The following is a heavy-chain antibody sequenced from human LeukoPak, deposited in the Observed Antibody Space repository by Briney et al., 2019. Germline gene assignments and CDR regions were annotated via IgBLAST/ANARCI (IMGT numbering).Heavy chain of an antibody. J-gene: IGHJ6*02. CDR1: GFTFSNYW. CDR3: AREATYYYGSGSHYYYGMDV. Sequence: GGSLRLSCAASGFTFSNYWMSWVRQAPGKGLEWVANIKQDGSEKYYVDSVKGRFTISRDNAKNSLYLQMNSLRAEDTAVYYCAREATYYYGSGSHYYYGMDVWGQGTTVTVSS. CDR2: IKQDGSEK. D-gene: IGHD3-10*01. V-gene: IGHV3-7*01.